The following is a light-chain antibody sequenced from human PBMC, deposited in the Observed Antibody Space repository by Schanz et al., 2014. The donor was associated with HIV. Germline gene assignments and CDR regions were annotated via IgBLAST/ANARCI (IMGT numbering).Light chain of an antibody. V-gene: IGKV3-20*01. CDR1: QSVGGNQ. J-gene: IGKJ1*01. CDR2: ANS. CDR3: HQFGRLPWT. Sequence: EIVLTQSPGTLSLSPGERATLSCRASQSVGGNQMAWYQHRRGQAPRLLFYANSFRATGVPDRFSVTGSGTDFTLTIRRLEPEDFAVYYCHQFGRLPWTFGQGTKVEIK.